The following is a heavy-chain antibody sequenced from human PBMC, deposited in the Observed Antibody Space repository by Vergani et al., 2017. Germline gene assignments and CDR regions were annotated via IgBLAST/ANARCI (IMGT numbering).Heavy chain of an antibody. J-gene: IGHJ3*02. CDR3: ARDLRSYGSGSYPGKDAFDI. CDR1: GYTFISYG. Sequence: QIQLVQSGAEMKKAGASVKVSCKASGYTFISYGISWVRQAPGQGLEWMGWISAYNGNTNYAQKFQGRVTMTRDTSTSTVYMELSSLRSEDTAVYYCARDLRSYGSGSYPGKDAFDIWGQGTMVTVSS. CDR2: ISAYNGNT. V-gene: IGHV1-18*01. D-gene: IGHD3-10*01.